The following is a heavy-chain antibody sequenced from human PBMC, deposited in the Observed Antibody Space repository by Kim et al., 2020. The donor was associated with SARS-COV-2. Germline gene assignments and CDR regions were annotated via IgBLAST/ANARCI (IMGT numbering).Heavy chain of an antibody. CDR2: ISYDGSNK. Sequence: GGSLRLSCAASGFTFSSYAMHWVRQAPGKGLEWVAVISYDGSNKYYTDSVKGRFTISRDNSKNTLYLQMNSLRAEDTAVYYCARDPEMATISSYFDYWG. CDR1: GFTFSSYA. V-gene: IGHV3-30*04. J-gene: IGHJ4*03. CDR3: ARDPEMATISSYFDY. D-gene: IGHD5-12*01.